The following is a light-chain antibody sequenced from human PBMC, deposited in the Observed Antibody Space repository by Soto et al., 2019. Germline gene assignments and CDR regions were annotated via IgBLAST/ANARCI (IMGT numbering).Light chain of an antibody. J-gene: IGLJ1*01. Sequence: QSALTQPASVSGSPGQSITISCTGTSSDVGGYNYVSWYQQYPGKAPKLMIYHVSNRPGGVSNRFSGSKSGNSASLTISGLQAEDEADYYCSSYTSTSTYVFGTGTKLTVL. CDR1: SSDVGGYNY. CDR2: HVS. CDR3: SSYTSTSTYV. V-gene: IGLV2-14*01.